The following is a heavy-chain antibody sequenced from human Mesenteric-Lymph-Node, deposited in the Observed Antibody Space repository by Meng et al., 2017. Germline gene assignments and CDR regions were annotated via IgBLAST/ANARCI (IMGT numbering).Heavy chain of an antibody. CDR3: ARSYSGSYYAFDF. V-gene: IGHV2-70*04. D-gene: IGHD1-26*01. Sequence: SGPTLVKPIDTLRLTCTFSGFSLNTHAMRMSWIRQPPGRALEWLARIDWDGDKFYSTSLKARLSISKDASKNQVVLTMTDLGSVDTATYYCARSYSGSYYAFDFWGQGTKVTVSS. CDR2: IDWDGDK. J-gene: IGHJ3*01. CDR1: GFSLNTHAMR.